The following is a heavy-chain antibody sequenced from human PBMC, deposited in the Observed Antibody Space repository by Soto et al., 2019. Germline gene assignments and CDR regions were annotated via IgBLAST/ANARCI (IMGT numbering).Heavy chain of an antibody. J-gene: IGHJ6*02. CDR2: INPNSGGT. V-gene: IGHV1-2*04. CDR1: GYTFTGYY. CDR3: AIDRGRGIVGAPRSYYGMDV. Sequence: ASGKVSCKASGYTFTGYYMHCGRQAPGQGLEWMGWINPNSGGTNYAQKFQGWVTMTRDTSISTAYMELSRLRSDDTVVYYCAIDRGRGIVGAPRSYYGMDVWGQGTTVTVSS. D-gene: IGHD1-26*01.